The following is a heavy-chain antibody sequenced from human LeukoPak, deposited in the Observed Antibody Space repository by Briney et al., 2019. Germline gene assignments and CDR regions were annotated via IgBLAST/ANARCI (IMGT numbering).Heavy chain of an antibody. D-gene: IGHD1-14*01. CDR1: DFIVRSSY. J-gene: IGHJ3*02. CDR2: IYNDGSA. CDR3: AIRGGPGSLDAFDI. V-gene: IGHV3-53*01. Sequence: GGSLRLSCAASDFIVRSSYMTWVRQAPGKGLEWVSVIYNDGSAYYADSVRGRFTIPRDTSKNTVYLQMNSLRAEDTAVYYCAIRGGPGSLDAFDIWGQGTMVTVSS.